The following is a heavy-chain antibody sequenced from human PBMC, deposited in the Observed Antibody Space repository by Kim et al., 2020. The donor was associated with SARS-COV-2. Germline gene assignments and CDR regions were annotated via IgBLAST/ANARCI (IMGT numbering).Heavy chain of an antibody. CDR2: IWIDGSNK. CDR3: ARDFRSHYFDY. V-gene: IGHV3-33*01. CDR1: GFTFSAYG. Sequence: GGSLRLSCATSGFTFSAYGMHWVRQAPGKGLDWVAGIWIDGSNKNYADSVRGRFTISRDNSNKTLYLQMHRLTAEDTAIYYCARDFRSHYFDYWGQGTL. J-gene: IGHJ4*02.